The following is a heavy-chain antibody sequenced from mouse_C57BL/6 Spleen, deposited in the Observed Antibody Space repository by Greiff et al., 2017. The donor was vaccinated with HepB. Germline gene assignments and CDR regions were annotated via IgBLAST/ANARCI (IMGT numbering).Heavy chain of an antibody. V-gene: IGHV1-19*01. D-gene: IGHD1-1*01. CDR2: INPYNGGT. CDR3: ARGGWGTTVVANAMDY. J-gene: IGHJ4*01. Sequence: EVQLQQSGPVLVKPGASVKMSCKASGYTFTDYYMNWVKQSHGKGLEWIGVINPYNGGTSYNQKFKGKATLTVDKSSSTAYMELNSLTSKDAAVYDCARGGWGTTVVANAMDYWGQGTSVTVSS. CDR1: GYTFTDYY.